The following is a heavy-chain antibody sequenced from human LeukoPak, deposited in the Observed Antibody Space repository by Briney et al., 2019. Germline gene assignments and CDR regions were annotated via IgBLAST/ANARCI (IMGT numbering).Heavy chain of an antibody. J-gene: IGHJ6*03. V-gene: IGHV4-39*01. CDR1: GGSINSSYYY. Sequence: SETLSLTCTVSGGSINSSYYYWGWIRQPPGKGLEWIGSIYYSGSTYYNPSLKSRVTISVDTSKNQLSLKLSSATAADTAAYYCARRGGIIRGVASYYYMDVWGKGTTVTISS. CDR2: IYYSGST. D-gene: IGHD3-10*01. CDR3: ARRGGIIRGVASYYYMDV.